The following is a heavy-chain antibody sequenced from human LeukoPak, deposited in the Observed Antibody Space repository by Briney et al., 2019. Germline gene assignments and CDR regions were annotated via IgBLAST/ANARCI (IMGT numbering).Heavy chain of an antibody. CDR1: GGSISSYY. CDR2: IYTSGST. D-gene: IGHD6-13*01. J-gene: IGHJ4*02. Sequence: PSETLSLTCTVSGGSISSYYWSWLRQPAGKGLEWIGRIYTSGSTNYNPSLKSRVTMSVDTSKNQFSLKLSSVTAADTAVYYCARGVRAAAAGTHFDYWGQGTLVTVSS. CDR3: ARGVRAAAAGTHFDY. V-gene: IGHV4-4*07.